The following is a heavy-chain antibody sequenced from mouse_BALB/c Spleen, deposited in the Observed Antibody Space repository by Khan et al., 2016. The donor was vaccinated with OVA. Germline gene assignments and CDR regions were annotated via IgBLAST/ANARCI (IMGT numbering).Heavy chain of an antibody. CDR2: ISTGGHYT. J-gene: IGHJ3*01. Sequence: EVELVESGGDLVEPGGSLKLSCAASGFTFSTYGMSWVRQTPDRRLEWVATISTGGHYTYYPDSVRGRFTISRDTASNTLYMQMTSLKSEDTAMFYCARLAYYYDSEGFAYWGQGTLVTVSA. V-gene: IGHV5-6*01. D-gene: IGHD1-1*01. CDR1: GFTFSTYG. CDR3: ARLAYYYDSEGFAY.